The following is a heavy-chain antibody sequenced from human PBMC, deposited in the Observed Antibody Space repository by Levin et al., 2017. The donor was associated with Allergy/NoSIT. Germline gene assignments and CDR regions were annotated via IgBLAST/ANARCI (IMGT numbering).Heavy chain of an antibody. D-gene: IGHD2-2*01. CDR3: ARGGCDRTSCLDH. J-gene: IGHJ4*02. CDR1: AFTFRNYY. V-gene: IGHV3-74*01. CDR2: ILNDGTT. Sequence: AASVKVSCTASAFTFRNYYMHWVRQAPGMGLVWVSNILNDGTTNYADSVKGRFTISRDNAKNTLYLQMNSLGEEDTAVYFCARGGCDRTSCLDHWGQGILVTVSS.